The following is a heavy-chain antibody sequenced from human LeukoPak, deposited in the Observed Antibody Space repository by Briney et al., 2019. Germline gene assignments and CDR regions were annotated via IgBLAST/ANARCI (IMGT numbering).Heavy chain of an antibody. CDR2: ISYDGSNK. CDR3: ARGSDSSGYYYGWRNYYFDY. Sequence: PGGSLRLSCAASGFTFSSYAMHWVRQAPGKGLEWVAVISYDGSNKYYADSVKGRFTISRDNSKNTLYLQMNSLRAEDAAVYYCARGSDSSGYYYGWRNYYFDYWGQGTLVTVSS. V-gene: IGHV3-30-3*01. D-gene: IGHD3-22*01. CDR1: GFTFSSYA. J-gene: IGHJ4*02.